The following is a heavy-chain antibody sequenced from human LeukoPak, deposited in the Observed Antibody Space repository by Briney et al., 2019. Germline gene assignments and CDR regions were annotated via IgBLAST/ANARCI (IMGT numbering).Heavy chain of an antibody. CDR1: EFTFSSYS. D-gene: IGHD2/OR15-2a*01. CDR2: ISSSGSYI. J-gene: IGHJ3*02. V-gene: IGHV3-21*01. Sequence: PGGSLRLSCAASEFTFSSYSMNWVRQAPGKGLEWVSSISSSGSYIHYADSLKGRFTISRDNAKNSLYLQMTRLRAEDTAVYYCATPLYRGYAFEIWGQGTMVTVSS. CDR3: ATPLYRGYAFEI.